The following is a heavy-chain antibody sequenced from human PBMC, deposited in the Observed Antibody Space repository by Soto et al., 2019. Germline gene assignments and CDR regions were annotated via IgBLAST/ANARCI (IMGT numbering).Heavy chain of an antibody. J-gene: IGHJ4*02. V-gene: IGHV3-72*01. CDR1: GLTFSDHH. D-gene: IGHD6-19*01. Sequence: PGGSLRLSCAASGLTFSDHHMDWVRQAPGRGLEWVGRSRNKASGYTTEYAASGKDRFTISRDGSQNSVYLQMNSLKTEDTAVYYCSKLGRYTSGSYPDHWGQGTQVTVSS. CDR3: SKLGRYTSGSYPDH. CDR2: SRNKASGYTT.